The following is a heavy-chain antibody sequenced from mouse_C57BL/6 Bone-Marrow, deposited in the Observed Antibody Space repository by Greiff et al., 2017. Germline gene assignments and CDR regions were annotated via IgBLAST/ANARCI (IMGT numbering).Heavy chain of an antibody. V-gene: IGHV1-69*01. D-gene: IGHD2-13*01. CDR2: IDPSDSYT. CDR3: ARETIYYGDPWFAY. Sequence: VQLQQPGAELVMPGASVKLSCKASGYTFTSYWMHWVKQRPGQGLEWIGEIDPSDSYTNYNQKFKGKSTLTVDKSSSTAYMQLSSLTSEDSAVYYCARETIYYGDPWFAYWGQGTLVTVSA. J-gene: IGHJ3*01. CDR1: GYTFTSYW.